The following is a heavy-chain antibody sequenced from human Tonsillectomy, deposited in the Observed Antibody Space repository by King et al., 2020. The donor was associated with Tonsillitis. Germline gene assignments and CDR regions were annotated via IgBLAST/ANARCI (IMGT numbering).Heavy chain of an antibody. J-gene: IGHJ4*02. V-gene: IGHV3-21*06. CDR2: ISSTSAYT. D-gene: IGHD2-21*02. Sequence: VQLVESGGGLVKPGGSLRLSCASSGFAFRSYTMNWVRQAPGKGLEWVSSISSTSAYTHYADSVKGRFTISRDNAKNSLYLQMNSLRAEDTAVFYCASDPFFGDWTSPPLCPSFDYWGQGTLVTVSS. CDR3: ASDPFFGDWTSPPLCPSFDY. CDR1: GFAFRSYT.